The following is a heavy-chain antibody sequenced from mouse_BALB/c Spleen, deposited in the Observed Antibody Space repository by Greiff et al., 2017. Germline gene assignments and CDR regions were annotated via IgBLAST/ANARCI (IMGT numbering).Heavy chain of an antibody. CDR2: INPNNGGT. V-gene: IGHV1-18*01. CDR1: GYTFTDYN. Sequence: EVQLQQSGPELVKPGASVNIPCKASGYTFTDYNMDWVKQSHGKSLEWIGDINPNNGGTIYNQKFKGKATLTVDKSSSTAYMELRSLTSEDTAVYYCARGAYYRYDGFAYWGQGTLVTVSA. D-gene: IGHD2-14*01. J-gene: IGHJ3*01. CDR3: ARGAYYRYDGFAY.